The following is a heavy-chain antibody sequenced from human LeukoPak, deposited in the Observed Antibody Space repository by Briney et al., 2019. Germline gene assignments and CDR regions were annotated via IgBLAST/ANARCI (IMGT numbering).Heavy chain of an antibody. CDR1: GYRFTSYW. D-gene: IGHD2/OR15-2a*01. J-gene: IGHJ1*01. CDR3: ARVIQYRLAY. Sequence: GGSLEISRKGSGYRFTSYWIGGVRQMPGKGLEGMGIIYPGASDTRYSPSFQGQVTISADKSISTAYLQWSSLKASDTAMYYCARVIQYRLAYWGQGTLVTVSS. CDR2: IYPGASDT. V-gene: IGHV5-51*01.